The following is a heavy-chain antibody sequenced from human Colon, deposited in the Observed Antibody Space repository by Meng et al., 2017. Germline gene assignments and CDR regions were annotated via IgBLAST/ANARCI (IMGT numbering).Heavy chain of an antibody. CDR3: ARDPGLQDYGDYGPDY. CDR2: INPYSGAT. CDR1: TSTFTGYY. V-gene: IGHV1-2*06. Sequence: ASVKVSCKPSTSTFTGYYMHWVRQAPGQGRQWLGRINPYSGATNYAQKFQGRVTMTRDTSISTAYMELRRLTSDDTAVYYCARDPGLQDYGDYGPDYWGQGTLVTVSS. J-gene: IGHJ4*02. D-gene: IGHD4-17*01.